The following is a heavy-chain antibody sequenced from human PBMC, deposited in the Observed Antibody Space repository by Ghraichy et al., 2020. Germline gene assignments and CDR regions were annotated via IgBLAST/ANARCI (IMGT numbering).Heavy chain of an antibody. J-gene: IGHJ5*01. V-gene: IGHV4-39*01. CDR1: GGSISSYSYY. Sequence: SETLSLTCTVSGGSISSYSYYWGWLRQSHGKGLEWIGSIYSSVSTHYNPSLRSPVTISIDTSKGQFSLRLTSETAAATAVYYGARNKTGSLSGWFDSWGQGSLVLVSS. CDR2: IYSSVST. D-gene: IGHD6-6*01. CDR3: ARNKTGSLSGWFDS.